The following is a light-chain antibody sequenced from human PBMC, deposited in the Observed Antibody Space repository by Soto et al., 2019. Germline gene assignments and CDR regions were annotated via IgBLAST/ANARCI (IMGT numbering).Light chain of an antibody. CDR3: NSYTSSSTYV. CDR2: DVS. J-gene: IGLJ1*01. V-gene: IGLV2-14*01. Sequence: QSVLTQPASVSGSPGQSITISCTGTTSDVGRYNYVSWYQQHPGKAPKVIIYDVSNRPSGVSNRFSGSKSGNTASLTTSGLQAEDEADYYCNSYTSSSTYVFGTGTKLTVL. CDR1: TSDVGRYNY.